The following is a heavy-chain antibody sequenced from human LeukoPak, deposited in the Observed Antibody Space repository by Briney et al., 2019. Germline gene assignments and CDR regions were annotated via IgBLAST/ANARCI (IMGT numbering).Heavy chain of an antibody. D-gene: IGHD3-9*01. J-gene: IGHJ4*02. CDR3: ARQGKYYDILTGYYTRTFDY. V-gene: IGHV4-34*01. Sequence: SETLSLTCAVYGGSFSGYYWSWIRQPPGKGLEWIGEINHSGSTNYNPSLKSRVTISVDTSKNQFSLKLSSVTAADTAVYYCARQGKYYDILTGYYTRTFDYWGQGTLVTVSS. CDR1: GGSFSGYY. CDR2: INHSGST.